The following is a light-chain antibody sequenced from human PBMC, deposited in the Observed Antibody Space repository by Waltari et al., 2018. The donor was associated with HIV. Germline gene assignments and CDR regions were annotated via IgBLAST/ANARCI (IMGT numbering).Light chain of an antibody. Sequence: EVVMTQSPATLSVSLGARATLSCRASQSINSHLAWYQHKPGQAPRLLFYGASTRATGVPARFSGSGSGTDSTLTISGLQSEDFAVYYCQQYNHWPPYTFGQGTKLEIK. CDR2: GAS. V-gene: IGKV3-15*01. J-gene: IGKJ2*01. CDR1: QSINSH. CDR3: QQYNHWPPYT.